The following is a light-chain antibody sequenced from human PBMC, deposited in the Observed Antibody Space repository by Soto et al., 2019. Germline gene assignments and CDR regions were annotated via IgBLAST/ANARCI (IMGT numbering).Light chain of an antibody. J-gene: IGKJ2*01. CDR1: QSLFYTSNNKNY. CDR3: EQYYSTPHT. CDR2: WAY. Sequence: DIVMTQSPDSLAVSLGERATINCKSSQSLFYTSNNKNYLSWYQQKPRQPPNLLIYWAYTRESGVPDRFTGRGSGTDFTLTISSLRAEDVAVYDCEQYYSTPHTIGQGTKLEIK. V-gene: IGKV4-1*01.